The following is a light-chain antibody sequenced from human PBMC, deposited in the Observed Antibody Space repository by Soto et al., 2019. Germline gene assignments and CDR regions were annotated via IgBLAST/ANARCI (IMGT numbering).Light chain of an antibody. CDR3: QQYNTYWT. Sequence: DIQMTQSPSTLSASLGDRVTITCRASQSINNWLAWYQQKPGKAPKIMIYDASSLESGVPSRFSGRGSGTEFTLTISSLQPDDFATYYCQQYNTYWTFGQGTKVDI. V-gene: IGKV1-5*01. J-gene: IGKJ1*01. CDR2: DAS. CDR1: QSINNW.